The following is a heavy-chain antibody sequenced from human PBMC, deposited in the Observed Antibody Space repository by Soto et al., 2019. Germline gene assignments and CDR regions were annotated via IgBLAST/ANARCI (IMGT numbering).Heavy chain of an antibody. CDR3: ARHGSHSSGPFDP. D-gene: IGHD6-25*01. J-gene: IGHJ5*02. CDR2: IYYSGST. V-gene: IGHV4-39*01. Sequence: SGTLSLTCPVSGGSNNSSRYYWGWIRPPPGKGLEWIGSIYYSGSTYYNPSLKSRVTISVDTSKNQFSLKLSSVTAADTAVYYCARHGSHSSGPFDPWGQGTLVTVSS. CDR1: GGSNNSSRYY.